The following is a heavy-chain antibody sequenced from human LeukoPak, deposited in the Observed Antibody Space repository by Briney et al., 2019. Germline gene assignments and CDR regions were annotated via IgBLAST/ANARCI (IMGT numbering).Heavy chain of an antibody. D-gene: IGHD1-26*01. CDR2: INPHSGRT. Sequence: VQVSCKASGYTFTDYYMHWVRQAPGQGLEWMGWINPHSGRTDHAQKFQGRVTMTRDTSISTAYMELSRLRSDDTAVYYCARDMDSGPDFFDYWGLGTLVTVSS. J-gene: IGHJ4*02. CDR1: GYTFTDYY. V-gene: IGHV1-2*02. CDR3: ARDMDSGPDFFDY.